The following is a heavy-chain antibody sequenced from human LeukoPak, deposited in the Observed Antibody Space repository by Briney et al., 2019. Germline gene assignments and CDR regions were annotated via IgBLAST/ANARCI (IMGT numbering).Heavy chain of an antibody. Sequence: PSETLSLACAVSGGSISSSNWWNWVRQPPGKGLESVGEIYHRGSTNYNPSLKSRVTISVDTSKNQFSLKLSSVTAADTAVYYCARGDGSGSYYYYYYGMDVWGQGTTVTVSS. CDR3: ARGDGSGSYYYYYYGMDV. J-gene: IGHJ6*02. CDR2: IYHRGST. CDR1: GGSISSSNW. D-gene: IGHD3-10*01. V-gene: IGHV4-4*02.